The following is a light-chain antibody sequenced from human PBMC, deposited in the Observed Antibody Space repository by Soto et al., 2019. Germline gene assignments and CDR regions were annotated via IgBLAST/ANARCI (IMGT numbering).Light chain of an antibody. CDR3: QQRSNWPPIT. CDR1: QSVKTF. Sequence: EIVLTQSPATVSLTPCDRATLSCRASQSVKTFLVWYQQRPGQPPRLLIHDASHRAAGIPARFSGSGFGTDFTLTISSLEPEDAAVYYCQQRSNWPPITFGQGTRLEIK. V-gene: IGKV3-11*01. CDR2: DAS. J-gene: IGKJ5*01.